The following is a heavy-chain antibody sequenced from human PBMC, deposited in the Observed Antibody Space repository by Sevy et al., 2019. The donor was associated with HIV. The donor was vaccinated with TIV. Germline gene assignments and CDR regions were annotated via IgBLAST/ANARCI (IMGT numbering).Heavy chain of an antibody. V-gene: IGHV3-30*02. J-gene: IGHJ4*02. CDR1: GFTFSSYG. D-gene: IGHD6-13*01. CDR3: AKDDAKQRFYFDY. Sequence: GGSLRLSCAASGFTFSSYGMHWVRQAPGKGLEWVAFIRYDGSNKYYADSVKGRFTISRDNSKNTLYLQMNSLGAEDTAVYYCAKDDAKQRFYFDYWGQGTLVTVSS. CDR2: IRYDGSNK.